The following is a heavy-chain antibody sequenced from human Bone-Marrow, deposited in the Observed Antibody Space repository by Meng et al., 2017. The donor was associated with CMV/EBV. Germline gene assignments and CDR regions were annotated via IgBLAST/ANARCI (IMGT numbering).Heavy chain of an antibody. CDR2: IYPGDSDT. V-gene: IGHV5-51*01. CDR1: GYSFTSYW. D-gene: IGHD1-7*01. J-gene: IGHJ4*02. CDR3: ARRRRTGTTHFYY. Sequence: GGSLRLSCKGSGYSFTSYWIGWVRQMPGKGLEWMGIIYPGDSDTRYSPSFQGQVTISADKSISTAYLQWSSLKASDTAMYYCARRRRTGTTHFYYWGQRTLVTVSS.